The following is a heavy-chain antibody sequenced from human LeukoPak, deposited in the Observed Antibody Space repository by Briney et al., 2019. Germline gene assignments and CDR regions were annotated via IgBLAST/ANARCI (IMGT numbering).Heavy chain of an antibody. Sequence: SETLSLTCAVYGGSFSGYYWSWIRQPPGKGLEWIGEINRSGGTNYNPSLKSRVTISVDTSKNQFSLKLSSVTAADTAVYYCARGAGDCSGGSCLPFDYWGQGTLVTVSS. CDR2: INRSGGT. J-gene: IGHJ4*02. V-gene: IGHV4-34*01. CDR1: GGSFSGYY. D-gene: IGHD2-15*01. CDR3: ARGAGDCSGGSCLPFDY.